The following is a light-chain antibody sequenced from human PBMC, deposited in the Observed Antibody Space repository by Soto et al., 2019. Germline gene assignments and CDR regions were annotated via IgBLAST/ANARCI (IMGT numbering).Light chain of an antibody. V-gene: IGKV1-9*01. CDR3: QRLNSYPPLT. CDR1: QSISSY. CDR2: AAS. Sequence: IEVIQIPPFLSHTIKHRVTLTSRARQSISSYLAWYQQKPGKAPKLLIYAASTLQSGVPSRFSGSGSGTDFTLPISILQPEDFATYYCQRLNSYPPLTFGGGTKVDIK. J-gene: IGKJ4*01.